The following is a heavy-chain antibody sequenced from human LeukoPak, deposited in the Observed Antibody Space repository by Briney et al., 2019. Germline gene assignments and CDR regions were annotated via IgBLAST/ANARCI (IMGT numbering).Heavy chain of an antibody. CDR3: AKVVGVEQWLPIDY. CDR1: GFTFSSYA. D-gene: IGHD6-19*01. V-gene: IGHV3-23*01. CDR2: ISGSGGST. Sequence: GGSLRHSCAASGFTFSSYAMSWVRQAPGKGLEWVSAISGSGGSTYYADSVKGRFTISRDDSKNTLYLQMNSLRAEDTAVYYCAKVVGVEQWLPIDYWGQGTLVTVSS. J-gene: IGHJ4*02.